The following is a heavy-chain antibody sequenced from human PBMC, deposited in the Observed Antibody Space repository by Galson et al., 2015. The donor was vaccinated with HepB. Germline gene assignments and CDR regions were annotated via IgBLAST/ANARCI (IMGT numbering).Heavy chain of an antibody. J-gene: IGHJ6*03. D-gene: IGHD3-3*01. CDR3: ASSPTTILNYYYYYYMDV. V-gene: IGHV4-4*07. Sequence: SEPLSLTCTVSGGSISSYYWSWIRQPAGKGLEWIGRIYTSGSTNYNPSLKSRVTMSVDTSKNQFSLKLSSVTAADTAVYYCASSPTTILNYYYYYYMDVWGKGTTVTVSS. CDR1: GGSISSYY. CDR2: IYTSGST.